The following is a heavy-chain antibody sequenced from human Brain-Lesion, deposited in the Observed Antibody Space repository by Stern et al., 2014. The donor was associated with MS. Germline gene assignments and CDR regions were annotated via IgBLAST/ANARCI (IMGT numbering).Heavy chain of an antibody. V-gene: IGHV3-21*01. CDR3: AREDYSALFDF. CDR1: GFTFSRYD. D-gene: IGHD4-11*01. CDR2: ISSSSRYT. J-gene: IGHJ4*02. Sequence: EVQLVQSGGGLVKPGGSLRLSCVASGFTFSRYDMNWVRQAPGKGLEWLSSISSSSRYTYYADSLKGRFTISRDNAKNSLYLQINSLRAEDTAVYYCAREDYSALFDFWGLGTRVTVSS.